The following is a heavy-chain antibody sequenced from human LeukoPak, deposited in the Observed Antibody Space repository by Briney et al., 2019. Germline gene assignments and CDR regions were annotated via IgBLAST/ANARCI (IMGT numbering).Heavy chain of an antibody. J-gene: IGHJ1*01. D-gene: IGHD3-22*01. CDR1: GYTFTGYY. V-gene: IGHV1-2*02. Sequence: GASVKVSCKASGYTFTGYYMHWVRQAPGQGLEWMGWINPNSGGTNYAQKFQGRVTMTRDTSISTAYMELSRLRSDDTAVYYCARDEEISMIVVVQYFQHWGQGTLVTVSS. CDR2: INPNSGGT. CDR3: ARDEEISMIVVVQYFQH.